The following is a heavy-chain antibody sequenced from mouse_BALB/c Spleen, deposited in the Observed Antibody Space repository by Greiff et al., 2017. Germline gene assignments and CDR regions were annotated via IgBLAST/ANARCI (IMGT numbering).Heavy chain of an antibody. J-gene: IGHJ4*01. CDR3: ARHPNDYEYAMDY. D-gene: IGHD2-4*01. V-gene: IGHV5-6*01. Sequence: EVQLVESGGDLVKPGGSLKLSCAASGFTFSSYGMSWVRQTPDKRLEWVATISSGGSYTYYPDSVKGRFTSSRDNAKNTLYLQMSSLKSEDTAMYYCARHPNDYEYAMDYWGQGTSVTVSS. CDR1: GFTFSSYG. CDR2: ISSGGSYT.